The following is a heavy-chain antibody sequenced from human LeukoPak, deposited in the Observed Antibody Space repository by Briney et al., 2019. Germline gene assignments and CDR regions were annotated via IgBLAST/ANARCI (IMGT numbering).Heavy chain of an antibody. CDR2: ISYDGSNK. J-gene: IGHJ4*02. D-gene: IGHD1-26*01. V-gene: IGHV3-30*03. Sequence: GGSLRLSCAASGFTFSSYGMHWVRQAPGKGLEWVAVISYDGSNKYYADSVKGRFTISRDNSKNTLYLQMNSLRAEDTAVYYCARDYSGHYSLDYWGQGTLVTVSS. CDR1: GFTFSSYG. CDR3: ARDYSGHYSLDY.